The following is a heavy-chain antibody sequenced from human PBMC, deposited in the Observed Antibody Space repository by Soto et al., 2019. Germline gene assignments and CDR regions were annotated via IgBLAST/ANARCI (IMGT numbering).Heavy chain of an antibody. D-gene: IGHD3-10*01. CDR3: ARHRGPAPVY. CDR2: LFYGGTT. V-gene: IGHV4-39*01. J-gene: IGHJ4*02. CDR1: GGSISGYY. Sequence: SETLSLPCTVSGGSISGYYWTWIRQPPGKGLEWVGSLFYGGTTDYNPSLKSRLTMSLDTSKNHFSLKLRSVTAADTAVYYCARHRGPAPVYWGQGTLVTVSS.